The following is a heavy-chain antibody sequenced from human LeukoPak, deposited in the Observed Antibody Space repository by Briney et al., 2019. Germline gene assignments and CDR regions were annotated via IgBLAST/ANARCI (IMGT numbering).Heavy chain of an antibody. CDR1: GGSISSSPYY. D-gene: IGHD3-22*01. CDR2: IYYSGST. V-gene: IGHV4-39*07. Sequence: NTSETLSLTCTVSGGSISSSPYYWGWIRQPPGKRLEWIGSIYYSGSTYYNPSLKSRVTISVDTSKNQFSLKLSSVTAADTAVYYCAREIYDNSGSGFDYWGQGTLVTVSS. CDR3: AREIYDNSGSGFDY. J-gene: IGHJ4*02.